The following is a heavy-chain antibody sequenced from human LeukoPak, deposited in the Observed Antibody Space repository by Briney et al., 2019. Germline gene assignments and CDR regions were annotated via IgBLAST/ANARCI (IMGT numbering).Heavy chain of an antibody. CDR3: ASSYGDYRDAFDI. Sequence: GASVKVSCKASGYTFTSYDINWVRQATGQGLEWMGWMNPNSGNTGYAQKFQGRVTITRNTSISTAYMELSSLRSEDTAVYYCASSYGDYRDAFDIRGQGTMVTVSS. V-gene: IGHV1-8*03. CDR2: MNPNSGNT. J-gene: IGHJ3*02. CDR1: GYTFTSYD. D-gene: IGHD4-17*01.